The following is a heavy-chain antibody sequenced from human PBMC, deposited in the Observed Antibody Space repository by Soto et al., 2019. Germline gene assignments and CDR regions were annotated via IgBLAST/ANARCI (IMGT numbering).Heavy chain of an antibody. Sequence: QVQLVQSGAEMKNPGASVKMSGTASRYTFSGRFIHWVRQAPGQGPEWMWRKYMNTGDIIYAQKSQGRVTVTDATSINTAYMELRGLTSDDTAVFYCAREVLRGLDVWGQATTATASS. CDR1: RYTFSGRF. CDR3: AREVLRGLDV. J-gene: IGHJ6*02. CDR2: KYMNTGDI. V-gene: IGHV1-2*06.